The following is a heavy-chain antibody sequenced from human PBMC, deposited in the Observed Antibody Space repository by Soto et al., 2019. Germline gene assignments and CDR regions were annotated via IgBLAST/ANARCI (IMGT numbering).Heavy chain of an antibody. Sequence: SQTLSLTCAISGDSVSSNRAAWNWIRQSPSRGLEWLGRTYYRSKRYNDYALFVKSRISINPDTSKNQFSLHLNSVTPDDTAVYYCARDPPDFHSAFDFWGQGTPVTVSS. D-gene: IGHD4-4*01. J-gene: IGHJ4*02. CDR2: TYYRSKRYN. V-gene: IGHV6-1*01. CDR3: ARDPPDFHSAFDF. CDR1: GDSVSSNRAA.